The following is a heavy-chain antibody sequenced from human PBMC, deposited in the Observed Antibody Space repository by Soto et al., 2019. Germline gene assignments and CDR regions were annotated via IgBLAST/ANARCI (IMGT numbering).Heavy chain of an antibody. CDR2: IYYRGST. CDR3: ARIVLVPAAIAMYYFDY. J-gene: IGHJ4*02. D-gene: IGHD2-2*01. CDR1: GGSISSGDYY. V-gene: IGHV4-30-4*01. Sequence: SETLSVTCTVSGGSISSGDYYWSWIRQPPGKGLEWIGYIYYRGSTYYNPSLKSRVTISVDTSKNQFSLKLSSVTAADTAVYYCARIVLVPAAIAMYYFDYWGQGTLVTVS.